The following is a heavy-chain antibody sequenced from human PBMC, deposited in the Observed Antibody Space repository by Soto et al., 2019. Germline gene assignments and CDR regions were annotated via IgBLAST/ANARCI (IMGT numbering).Heavy chain of an antibody. Sequence: SETLSLTCTVTGGSISSYYWSWIRQPPGKGLKRIGYIYYSGSTNYNPSHKSRVTISVDTSKNQFSLKLSSVTVADTVVYYCARQDDYGDYWGGTYFDYWGQGTLVTVSS. V-gene: IGHV4-59*08. CDR2: IYYSGST. CDR1: GGSISSYY. CDR3: ARQDDYGDYWGGTYFDY. D-gene: IGHD4-17*01. J-gene: IGHJ4*02.